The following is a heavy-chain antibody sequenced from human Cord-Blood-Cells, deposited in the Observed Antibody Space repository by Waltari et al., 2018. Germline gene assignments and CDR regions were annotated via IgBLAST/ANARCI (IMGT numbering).Heavy chain of an antibody. CDR1: GGTFSSYA. CDR2: IIPILGTT. CDR3: ARDGDYYGSGSYFDY. V-gene: IGHV1-69*06. Sequence: QVQLVQSGAEVKKPGSSVKVSCKASGGTFSSYAISWVRQAPGQGLEWMGGIIPILGTTNYAQKFQGRVAIPADKSTSTAYMELSSLRSEDTAVYYCARDGDYYGSGSYFDYWGQGTLVTVSS. D-gene: IGHD3-10*01. J-gene: IGHJ4*02.